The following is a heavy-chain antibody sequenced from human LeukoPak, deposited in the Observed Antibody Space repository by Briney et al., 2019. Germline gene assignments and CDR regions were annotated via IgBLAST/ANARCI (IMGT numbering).Heavy chain of an antibody. J-gene: IGHJ5*02. CDR3: ARDVGSGPNWLDP. D-gene: IGHD1-26*01. CDR2: IHYRGSA. V-gene: IGHV4-38-2*02. Sequence: SETLSTTCTVSGSPISSAYFWGWIRQSPWKGLEWIASIHYRGSAYYHPSLRSRVTISVDASKNQFPLNLQSVTAADTALYYCARDVGSGPNWLDPWGQGTLVTVSS. CDR1: GSPISSAYF.